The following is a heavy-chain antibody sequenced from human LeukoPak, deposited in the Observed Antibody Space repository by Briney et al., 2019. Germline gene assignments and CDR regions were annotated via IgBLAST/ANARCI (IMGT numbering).Heavy chain of an antibody. D-gene: IGHD6-19*01. CDR3: AKDGGSGWDYYYMDV. J-gene: IGHJ6*03. V-gene: IGHV3-23*01. CDR2: ISGSGGST. Sequence: GGSLRLSCAASGFTFSSYAMSGVRQAPGKGLEWVSAISGSGGSTYYADSVKGRFTISRDNSKNTLYLQMNSLRAEDTAVYYCAKDGGSGWDYYYMDVWGKGTTVTVSS. CDR1: GFTFSSYA.